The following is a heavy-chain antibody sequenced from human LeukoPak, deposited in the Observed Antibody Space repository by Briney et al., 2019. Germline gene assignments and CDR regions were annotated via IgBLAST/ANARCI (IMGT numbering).Heavy chain of an antibody. D-gene: IGHD1-26*01. Sequence: QPGGSLRFSCAASGFTVSSNYMSWVRQAPGKGLEWVSVIYSGGSTYYADSVKGRFTISRDNSKNTLYLQMNSLRAEDTAVYYCASIGRPFDYWGQGTLVTVSS. V-gene: IGHV3-66*01. CDR1: GFTVSSNY. CDR3: ASIGRPFDY. J-gene: IGHJ4*02. CDR2: IYSGGST.